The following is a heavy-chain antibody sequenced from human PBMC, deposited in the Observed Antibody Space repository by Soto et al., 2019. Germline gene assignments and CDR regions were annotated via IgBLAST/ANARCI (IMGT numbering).Heavy chain of an antibody. CDR1: GGSVSSGSYY. V-gene: IGHV4-61*01. CDR3: ARGGGRLLGY. J-gene: IGHJ4*02. D-gene: IGHD2-15*01. Sequence: QVQLQESGPGLVKPSETLSLTCTVSGGSVSSGSYYWSWIRQPPGKGLEWIGYIYYSGSNYYNPSLESRVTISVDTSKNQFSLKLSSVTAADTAVYYCARGGGRLLGYWGQGILVTVSS. CDR2: IYYSGSN.